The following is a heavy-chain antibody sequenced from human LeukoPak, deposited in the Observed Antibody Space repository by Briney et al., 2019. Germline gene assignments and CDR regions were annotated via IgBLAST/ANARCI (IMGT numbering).Heavy chain of an antibody. Sequence: GGSLRLSCAASGFTFSSYAMSWVRQTPGKGLEWVSAISGSGGSTYYADSVKGRFTISRDNSKNTLYLQMNSLRAEDTAVYYCAKGNPPIGQLLSYYYYMDVWGKGTTVTVSS. CDR2: ISGSGGST. J-gene: IGHJ6*03. V-gene: IGHV3-23*01. D-gene: IGHD6-6*01. CDR3: AKGNPPIGQLLSYYYYMDV. CDR1: GFTFSSYA.